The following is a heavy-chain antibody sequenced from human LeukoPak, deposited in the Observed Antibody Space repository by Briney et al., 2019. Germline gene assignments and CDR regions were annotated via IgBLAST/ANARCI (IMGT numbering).Heavy chain of an antibody. CDR3: ARSNTAIRYYYYGMDV. CDR1: GVSISSGDYY. Sequence: SQTLSLTCTVSGVSISSGDYYWSWIRQPPGKGLEWIGYIYYSGSTNYNPSLKSRVTISVDTSKNQFSLKLSSVTAADTAVYYCARSNTAIRYYYYGMDVWGQGTTVTVSS. D-gene: IGHD5-18*01. V-gene: IGHV4-30-4*01. J-gene: IGHJ6*02. CDR2: IYYSGST.